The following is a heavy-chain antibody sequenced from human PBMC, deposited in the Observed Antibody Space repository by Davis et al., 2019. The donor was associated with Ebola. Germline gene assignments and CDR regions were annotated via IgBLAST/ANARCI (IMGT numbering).Heavy chain of an antibody. J-gene: IGHJ4*02. CDR3: ARSYGAAPFDY. D-gene: IGHD4/OR15-4a*01. CDR1: GGSISPYY. Sequence: PSETLSLTCTVSGGSISPYYWSWIRQPPGKGLEWIGYIYYSGSTKYNLSLKGRVAISVDTSKNQFSLKLSSVTAADTAVYYCARSYGAAPFDYWGQGTLVTVSS. CDR2: IYYSGST. V-gene: IGHV4-59*08.